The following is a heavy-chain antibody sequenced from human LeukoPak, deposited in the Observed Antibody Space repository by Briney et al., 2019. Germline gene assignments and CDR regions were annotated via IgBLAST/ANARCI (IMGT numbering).Heavy chain of an antibody. V-gene: IGHV4-34*01. J-gene: IGHJ4*02. CDR2: INHSGST. CDR3: ARLGYSNFIDY. Sequence: SETLSLTCAVYGGSFNSYYWSWIRQPPGKGLEWIGEINHSGSTNYNPSLKSRVTISVDTSKDQFSLKLRSVTAADTAVYYCARLGYSNFIDYWGQGTLVTVSS. D-gene: IGHD4-11*01. CDR1: GGSFNSYY.